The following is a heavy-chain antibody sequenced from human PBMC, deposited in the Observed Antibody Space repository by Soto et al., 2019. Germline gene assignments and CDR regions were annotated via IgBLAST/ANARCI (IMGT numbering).Heavy chain of an antibody. CDR2: ISYDGSNK. CDR1: GFTFSSYA. V-gene: IGHV3-30-3*01. Sequence: PGGSLRLSCAASGFTFSSYAMHWVRQAPGKGLEWVAVISYDGSNKYYADSVKGRFTISRDNSKNTLYLQMNSLRAEDTAVYYCAREALTIFGVVTEGTFDYWGQGTLVTVSS. D-gene: IGHD3-3*01. J-gene: IGHJ4*02. CDR3: AREALTIFGVVTEGTFDY.